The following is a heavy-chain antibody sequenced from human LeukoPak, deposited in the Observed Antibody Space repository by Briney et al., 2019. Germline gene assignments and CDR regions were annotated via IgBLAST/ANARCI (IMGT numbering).Heavy chain of an antibody. V-gene: IGHV4-59*01. CDR1: GGSISSYY. J-gene: IGHJ4*02. CDR2: IYYNGST. D-gene: IGHD3/OR15-3a*01. CDR3: ARSHSVWTSFDY. Sequence: SETLSLTCTVSGGSISSYYWSWIRQPPGKGLEWIGYIYYNGSTNYSPSLKSRVTISVDTSKNQFSLKLSSVTAADTAVYYCARSHSVWTSFDYWGQGTLVTVST.